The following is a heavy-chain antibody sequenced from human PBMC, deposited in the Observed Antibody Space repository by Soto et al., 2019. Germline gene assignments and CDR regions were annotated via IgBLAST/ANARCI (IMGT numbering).Heavy chain of an antibody. Sequence: GGSLRLSCAASGFTFSNYAMNWVRQAPGKGLEWVSSISSSGSFRYYADSVKGRFTISRENAKNSLYLQMKSLRVEDTAVYYCARGAPGRDGSTLDFHHWGQGTRVTVYS. CDR2: ISSSGSFR. D-gene: IGHD3-16*01. CDR1: GFTFSNYA. V-gene: IGHV3-21*01. J-gene: IGHJ1*01. CDR3: ARGAPGRDGSTLDFHH.